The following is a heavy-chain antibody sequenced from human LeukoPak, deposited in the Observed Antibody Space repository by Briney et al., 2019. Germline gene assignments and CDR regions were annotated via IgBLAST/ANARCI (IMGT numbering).Heavy chain of an antibody. Sequence: SGGSLRLSCAASGFTFDDYAMHWVRQAPGKGLEWVSGISWNSGSIGYADSVKGRFTISRDNAKNSLYLQMNSLRAEDTALYYCAKGYSYGGREMIPFDYWGQGTLVTVSS. CDR3: AKGYSYGGREMIPFDY. CDR1: GFTFDDYA. V-gene: IGHV3-9*01. CDR2: ISWNSGSI. D-gene: IGHD5-18*01. J-gene: IGHJ4*02.